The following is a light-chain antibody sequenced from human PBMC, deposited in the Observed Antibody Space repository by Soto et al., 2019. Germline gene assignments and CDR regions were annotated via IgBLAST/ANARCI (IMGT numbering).Light chain of an antibody. J-gene: IGKJ5*01. V-gene: IGKV3-20*01. CDR3: QQYGSSPPIT. CDR1: QSVSSSY. Sequence: EIVLTQSPGTLSLSPGERATLSCRASQSVSSSYLAWYQQKPGQAPRLLIYGASSRATGIPDRFSGSGSGTDCTLTISRLEPEAFAVYYCQQYGSSPPITFGQGTRREIK. CDR2: GAS.